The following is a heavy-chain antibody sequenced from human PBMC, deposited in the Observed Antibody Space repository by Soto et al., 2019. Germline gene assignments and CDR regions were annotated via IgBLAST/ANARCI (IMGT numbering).Heavy chain of an antibody. J-gene: IGHJ3*02. CDR1: GGTCSSYT. D-gene: IGHD6-13*01. V-gene: IGHV1-69*02. Sequence: ASVKVSCKASGGTCSSYTISCVRQASGQGLEWMGRIIPILGIANYAQKFQGRVTITADKSTSTAYMELSSLRSEDTAVYYCARRIAAVHDAFDIWGQGTMVTVSS. CDR2: IIPILGIA. CDR3: ARRIAAVHDAFDI.